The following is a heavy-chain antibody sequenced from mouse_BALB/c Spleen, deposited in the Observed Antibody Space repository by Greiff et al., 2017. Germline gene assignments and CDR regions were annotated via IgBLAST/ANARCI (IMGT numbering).Heavy chain of an antibody. Sequence: VQLQQSGPGLVQPSQSLSITCTVSGFSLTSYGVHWVRQPPGKGLEWLGVIWAGGSTNYNSALMSRLSISKDNSKSQVFLKMNSLQTDDTAMYYCARVRDYDQGLAYWGQGTLVTVSA. J-gene: IGHJ3*01. CDR1: GFSLTSYG. V-gene: IGHV2-9*02. D-gene: IGHD2-4*01. CDR2: IWAGGST. CDR3: ARVRDYDQGLAY.